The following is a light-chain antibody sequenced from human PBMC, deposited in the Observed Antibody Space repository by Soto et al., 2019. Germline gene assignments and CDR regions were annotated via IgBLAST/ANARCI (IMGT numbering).Light chain of an antibody. CDR2: GAS. CDR3: QQYDSSPLT. Sequence: EIVLTQSPGTLPLSPGERATLSCRASQSVSSSFLAWCQQKPGQAPRRLIYGASSRATGIPDRFSGSGSGTDFTLTISRLEPEDFEVYYCQQYDSSPLTFGGGTKVEIK. V-gene: IGKV3-20*01. CDR1: QSVSSSF. J-gene: IGKJ4*01.